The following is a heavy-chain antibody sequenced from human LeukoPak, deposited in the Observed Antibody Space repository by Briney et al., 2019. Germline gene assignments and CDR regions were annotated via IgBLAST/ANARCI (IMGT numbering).Heavy chain of an antibody. CDR1: GFSFSSYA. CDR3: ARGRFGELSVATFDI. Sequence: GGSLRLSCSASGFSFSSYAIHWVRQAPGKGLEFVSAISSLGSSTYYADSVKGRFTISRDNSKNTLYLQMNSLRAEDTAVYYCARGRFGELSVATFDIWGQGTMVTVSS. V-gene: IGHV3-64*04. CDR2: ISSLGSST. D-gene: IGHD3-10*01. J-gene: IGHJ3*02.